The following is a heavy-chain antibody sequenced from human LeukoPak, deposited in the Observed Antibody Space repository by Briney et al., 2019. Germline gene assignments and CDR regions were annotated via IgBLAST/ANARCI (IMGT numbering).Heavy chain of an antibody. V-gene: IGHV3-7*01. J-gene: IGHJ4*02. CDR1: GFTFSSYW. Sequence: GGSLRLSCAASGFTFSSYWMSWVRQAPGKGLEWVANIKQDGSEKYYVDSVKGRFTISRDNAKNSLYLQMNSLRAEDTAVYYCAKDIRYSSYYFDFWGQGTLVTVSS. D-gene: IGHD3-9*01. CDR2: IKQDGSEK. CDR3: AKDIRYSSYYFDF.